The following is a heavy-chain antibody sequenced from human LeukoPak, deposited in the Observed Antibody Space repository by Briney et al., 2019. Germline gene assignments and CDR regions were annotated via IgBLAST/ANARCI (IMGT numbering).Heavy chain of an antibody. J-gene: IGHJ3*02. Sequence: SETLSLTCAVYGGSFSGYYWSWIRQPPGKGLEWIGEINHSGSANYNPSLKSRVTISVDTSKNQFSLNLSSVTAADTAVYYCARDQALGYGWPTVLAIDIWGQGTMVTVSS. V-gene: IGHV4-34*01. D-gene: IGHD6-19*01. CDR2: INHSGSA. CDR3: ARDQALGYGWPTVLAIDI. CDR1: GGSFSGYY.